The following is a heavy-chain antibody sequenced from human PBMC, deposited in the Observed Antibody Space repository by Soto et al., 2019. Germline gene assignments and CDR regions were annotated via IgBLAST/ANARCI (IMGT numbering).Heavy chain of an antibody. V-gene: IGHV1-69*08. D-gene: IGHD2-15*01. CDR1: GATFNDYT. CDR2: VIPLLDAS. Sequence: QVQLVQSGAEVKKPGSSVRISCAASGATFNDYTFTWVRRAPGQGLEWMGRVIPLLDASNYAEKFQDRVTITADRSTSTVDMELSGLKSEDSAIYYCASGKSQITQDRMGFYYYMDVWGKGTTVTVSS. J-gene: IGHJ6*03. CDR3: ASGKSQITQDRMGFYYYMDV.